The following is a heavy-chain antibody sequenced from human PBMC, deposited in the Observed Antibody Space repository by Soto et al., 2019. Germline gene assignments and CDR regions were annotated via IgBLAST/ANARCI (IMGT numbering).Heavy chain of an antibody. Sequence: SETLSLTCTVSGGSISSYYWSWIRQPPGKGLEWIGYIYYSGSTNYNPSLKSRVTISVDTSKNQFSLKLSSVTAVDTAVYYCARDNSSGWYVYWGHGTLVTVSS. CDR3: ARDNSSGWYVY. V-gene: IGHV4-59*01. CDR2: IYYSGST. CDR1: GGSISSYY. J-gene: IGHJ4*01. D-gene: IGHD6-19*01.